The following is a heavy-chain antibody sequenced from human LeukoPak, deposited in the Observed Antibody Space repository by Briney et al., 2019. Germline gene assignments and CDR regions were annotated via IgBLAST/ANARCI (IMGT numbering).Heavy chain of an antibody. V-gene: IGHV4-59*01. CDR1: GGSISSYY. J-gene: IGHJ4*02. Sequence: PSETLSLTCTVSGGSISSYYWSWIRQPPGKGLEWIGYIYYSGSTNYNPSLKSRVTISVDTSKNQFSLKLSSVTAADTAVYYCARHNYDFWSGFLGPVDYWGQGTLVTVSS. CDR3: ARHNYDFWSGFLGPVDY. D-gene: IGHD3-3*01. CDR2: IYYSGST.